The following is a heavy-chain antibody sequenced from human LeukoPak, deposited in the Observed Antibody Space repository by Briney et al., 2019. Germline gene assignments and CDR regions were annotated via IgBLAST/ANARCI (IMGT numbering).Heavy chain of an antibody. D-gene: IGHD3-3*01. J-gene: IGHJ3*02. CDR2: ISAYNGNT. CDR3: ARTHTILGVVIESDAFDI. CDR1: GYTFTSYG. Sequence: ASVKVSCKASGYTFTSYGISWVRQAPGQGLEWMGWISAYNGNTNYAQKLQGRVTMTTDTSTSTAYMELRSLRSDDTAVYYCARTHTILGVVIESDAFDIWGQGTMVTVSS. V-gene: IGHV1-18*01.